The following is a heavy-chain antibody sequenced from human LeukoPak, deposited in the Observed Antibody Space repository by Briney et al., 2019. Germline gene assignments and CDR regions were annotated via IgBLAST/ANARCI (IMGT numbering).Heavy chain of an antibody. CDR3: ARQGPLTTAVTTRTNPFDY. Sequence: SETLSLTCTVSGGSISSSYWSWIRPPPGKGLEWIGYIYYSGSTNYNPSLKSRVTISVDTSKNQFSLKLNSVTAADTAVYYCARQGPLTTAVTTRTNPFDYWGQGTLVTVSS. CDR1: GGSISSSY. V-gene: IGHV4-59*08. CDR2: IYYSGST. J-gene: IGHJ4*02. D-gene: IGHD4-11*01.